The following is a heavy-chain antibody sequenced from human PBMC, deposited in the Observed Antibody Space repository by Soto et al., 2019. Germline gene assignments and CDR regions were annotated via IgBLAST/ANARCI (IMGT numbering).Heavy chain of an antibody. CDR2: MQPSTGRT. CDR1: GYSFTSLD. D-gene: IGHD1-26*01. Sequence: QVQLVQSGAEVREPGASVKVSCKASGYSFTSLDINWVRQTAGQGLEWMGWMQPSTGRTGYAQKFQGRVTMTRDTSIHTGDRELTALTSDDTAFYYCARGVSAGVDYWGQGTLVTVSS. V-gene: IGHV1-8*01. CDR3: ARGVSAGVDY. J-gene: IGHJ4*02.